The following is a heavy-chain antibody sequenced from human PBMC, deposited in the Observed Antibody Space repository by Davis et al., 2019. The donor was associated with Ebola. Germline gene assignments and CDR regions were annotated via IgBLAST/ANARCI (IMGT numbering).Heavy chain of an antibody. Sequence: MPGGSLRLSCSVSGASISSYYWSWIRQPPGKGLEWIGYIYYSGSTNYNPSLKSRVTISVDTSKNQFSLKLSSVTAADTAVYYCARFKATVTYFYYYYGMDVWGKGTTVTVSS. V-gene: IGHV4-59*01. J-gene: IGHJ6*04. CDR1: GASISSYY. D-gene: IGHD4-17*01. CDR3: ARFKATVTYFYYYYGMDV. CDR2: IYYSGST.